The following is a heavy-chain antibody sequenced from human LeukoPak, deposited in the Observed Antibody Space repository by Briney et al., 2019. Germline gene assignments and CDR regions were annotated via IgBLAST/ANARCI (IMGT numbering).Heavy chain of an antibody. V-gene: IGHV3-21*01. Sequence: GGSLRLSCAASGFTFSSYSMNWVRQAPGKGLEWVSSISSSSSYIYYADSVKGRFTISRDNAKNSLYLQMNSLRAEDTAVYYCARRGSSWYVGVFDYFDYWGQGTLVTVSS. D-gene: IGHD6-13*01. J-gene: IGHJ4*02. CDR3: ARRGSSWYVGVFDYFDY. CDR1: GFTFSSYS. CDR2: ISSSSSYI.